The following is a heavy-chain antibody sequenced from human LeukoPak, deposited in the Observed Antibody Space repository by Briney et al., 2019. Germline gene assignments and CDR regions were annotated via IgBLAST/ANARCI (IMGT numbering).Heavy chain of an antibody. Sequence: GGSLRLSCAASGFTFSSYALSWVRQAPGKGLEWVSGITGSGGSTYYADSVKGRFTISRDNSRNTLYLQMNSLRVEDTAVYYCAKDEELYCSSISCFNFDYWGQGTLVTVSS. CDR1: GFTFSSYA. V-gene: IGHV3-23*01. CDR2: ITGSGGST. CDR3: AKDEELYCSSISCFNFDY. J-gene: IGHJ4*02. D-gene: IGHD2-2*01.